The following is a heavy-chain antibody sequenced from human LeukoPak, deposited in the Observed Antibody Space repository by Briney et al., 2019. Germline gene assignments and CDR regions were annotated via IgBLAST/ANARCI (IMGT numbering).Heavy chain of an antibody. Sequence: SVKVSCKASGGTFSSYAISWVRQAPGQGLEWMGGIIPIFGTANYAQKFQGRVTITADESTSTAYMELSSLRSEDTAVYYCASLAGYSSSWYRGFDPWGQGTLVTVSS. CDR2: IIPIFGTA. CDR3: ASLAGYSSSWYRGFDP. CDR1: GGTFSSYA. J-gene: IGHJ5*02. V-gene: IGHV1-69*13. D-gene: IGHD6-13*01.